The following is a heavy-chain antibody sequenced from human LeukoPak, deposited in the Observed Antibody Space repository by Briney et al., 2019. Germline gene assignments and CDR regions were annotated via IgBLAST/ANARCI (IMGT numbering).Heavy chain of an antibody. CDR1: GYTFTSYG. CDR3: ARDYLDTAMVEFDY. J-gene: IGHJ4*02. CDR2: ISAYNGNT. V-gene: IGHV1-18*04. Sequence: ASVKVSCKASGYTFTSYGISWVRQAPGQGLEWMGWISAYNGNTDYAQKLQGRVTMTTDTSTSTAYMELRSPRSDDTAVYYCARDYLDTAMVEFDYWGQGTLVTVSS. D-gene: IGHD5-18*01.